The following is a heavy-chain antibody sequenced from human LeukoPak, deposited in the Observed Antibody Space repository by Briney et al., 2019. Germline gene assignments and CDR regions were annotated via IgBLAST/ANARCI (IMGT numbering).Heavy chain of an antibody. CDR1: GGSISSYY. D-gene: IGHD3-10*01. J-gene: IGHJ4*02. V-gene: IGHV4-59*01. Sequence: SETLSLTCTVSGGSISSYYWSWIRQPPGKGLEWIGYIYYSGSTNYNPSLKSRVTISVDTSKNQFSLKLSSVTAADTAVYYCERGPSLITMVRGVIITWGQGTLFTVSS. CDR2: IYYSGST. CDR3: ERGPSLITMVRGVIIT.